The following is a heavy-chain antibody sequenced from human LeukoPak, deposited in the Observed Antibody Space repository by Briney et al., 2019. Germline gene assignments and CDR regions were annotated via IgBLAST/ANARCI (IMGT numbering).Heavy chain of an antibody. J-gene: IGHJ4*02. CDR3: ARIREYYYDSSGCDY. Sequence: SETLSLTCTVSGGSISSSSYYWGWIRQPPGKGLEWIGSIYYSGSTYYNPSLESRVTISVDTSKNQFSLKLSSVTAADTAVYYCARIREYYYDSSGCDYWGQGTLVTVSS. D-gene: IGHD3-22*01. CDR2: IYYSGST. V-gene: IGHV4-39*01. CDR1: GGSISSSSYY.